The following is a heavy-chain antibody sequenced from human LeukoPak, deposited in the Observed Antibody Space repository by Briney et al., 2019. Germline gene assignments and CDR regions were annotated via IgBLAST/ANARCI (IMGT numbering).Heavy chain of an antibody. CDR1: GGSISSGSYY. V-gene: IGHV4-61*02. D-gene: IGHD2-2*01. J-gene: IGHJ4*02. CDR3: ARASRTSFDY. Sequence: SETLSLTCTVSGGSISSGSYYWSWIRQPAGKGLEWIGRIYTSGSTNYSPSLKSRVTISVDTSKNQFSLKLSSVTAADTAVYYCARASRTSFDYWGQGTLVTVSS. CDR2: IYTSGST.